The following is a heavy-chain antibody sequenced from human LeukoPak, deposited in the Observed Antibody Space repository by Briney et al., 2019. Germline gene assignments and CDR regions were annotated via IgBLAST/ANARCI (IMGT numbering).Heavy chain of an antibody. V-gene: IGHV4-39*01. D-gene: IGHD6-13*01. Sequence: SETLSLTCTVSGGSISSSSYYWGWIRQPPGKGLEWIGSIYYSGSTYHNPSLKSRVTISVDTSKNQFSLKLSSVTAADTAVYYCHVAAAGLDYWGQGTLVTVSS. J-gene: IGHJ4*02. CDR2: IYYSGST. CDR1: GGSISSSSYY. CDR3: HVAAAGLDY.